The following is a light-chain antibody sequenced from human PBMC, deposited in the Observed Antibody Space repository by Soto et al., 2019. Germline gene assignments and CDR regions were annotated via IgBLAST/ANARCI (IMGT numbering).Light chain of an antibody. CDR2: DVS. Sequence: QSALTQPASVSGSPGQSITISCTGTSSDVSGYNYVSWYQQHPGKAPKLMIYDVSNRPSGVSNRFSGSKSGNTASLTISGLQAEDDADYYCSSYTSSSTRVFGTGTKLTVL. CDR1: SSDVSGYNY. V-gene: IGLV2-14*01. J-gene: IGLJ1*01. CDR3: SSYTSSSTRV.